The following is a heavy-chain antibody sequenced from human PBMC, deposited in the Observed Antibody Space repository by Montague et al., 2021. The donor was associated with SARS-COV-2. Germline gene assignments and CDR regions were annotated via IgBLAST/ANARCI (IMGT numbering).Heavy chain of an antibody. D-gene: IGHD2-8*02. CDR1: GGSISGYY. Sequence: SETLSLTCAVSGGSISGYYWTWIRQPPEKGLEWLGQIYYTGSTKNNPSLKSRVIISIDTPKNQFSLKLCSVTAADTAVYFCARGGSTVLVVTGGDDFDYWGQGVLVIVSS. J-gene: IGHJ4*02. CDR2: IYYTGST. CDR3: ARGGSTVLVVTGGDDFDY. V-gene: IGHV4-59*12.